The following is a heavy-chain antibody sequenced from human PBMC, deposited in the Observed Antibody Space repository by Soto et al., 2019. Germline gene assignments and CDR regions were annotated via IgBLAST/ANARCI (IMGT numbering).Heavy chain of an antibody. CDR2: IYHSGST. CDR1: GGSISSGGYS. CDR3: ARGPRGVITDPYFDY. D-gene: IGHD3-10*01. J-gene: IGHJ4*02. V-gene: IGHV4-30-2*01. Sequence: QLQLQESGSGLVKPSQTLSLTCAVSGGSISSGGYSWSWIRQPPGKGLEWIGYIYHSGSTYYNPSLKRRVTISIHRSKPQCPRKLSSVTAADTAVYYCARGPRGVITDPYFDYWGQGTLVTVS.